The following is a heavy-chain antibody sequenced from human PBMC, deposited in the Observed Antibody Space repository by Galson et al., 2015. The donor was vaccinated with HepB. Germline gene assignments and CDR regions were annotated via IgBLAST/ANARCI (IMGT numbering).Heavy chain of an antibody. CDR2: IKQDGSEK. D-gene: IGHD5-12*01. J-gene: IGHJ4*02. V-gene: IGHV3-7*01. CDR3: ARIGFSGYDFDY. CDR1: GFTFSSYW. Sequence: SLRLSCAVSGFTFSSYWMSWVRQAPGKGLEWVANIKQDGSEKHYVDSVKGRFTISRDSAKNSLYLQMNSLRAEDTAVYYCARIGFSGYDFDYWGQGTLVTVSS.